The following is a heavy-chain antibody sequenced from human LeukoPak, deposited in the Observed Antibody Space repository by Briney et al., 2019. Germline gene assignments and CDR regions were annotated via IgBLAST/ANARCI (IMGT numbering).Heavy chain of an antibody. CDR1: GGSISGYY. CDR3: ARFLRGATNALEV. J-gene: IGHJ3*01. CDR2: IFYSGTT. V-gene: IGHV4-59*01. Sequence: PSETLSLTCTVSGGSISGYYWGWIRQPPGKGLEYIGFIFYSGTTNYNPSLKSRVTISVDTSKNQFSLKLSSVTAADTAVYYCARFLRGATNALEVWGQGTMVTVSS. D-gene: IGHD1-26*01.